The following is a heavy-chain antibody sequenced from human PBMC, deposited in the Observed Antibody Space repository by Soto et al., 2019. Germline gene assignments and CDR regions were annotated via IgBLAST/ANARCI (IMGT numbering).Heavy chain of an antibody. CDR2: IKSKTDGGTK. Sequence: EVQLMESGGGLVKPGGSLRLSCAASGFTFSNAWMSWVRQTPGKGLEWVGRIKSKTDGGTKDNAVPVKGRFTIARDDSTNTLYLQMNSLKTDDTAVYYWTRDGKKWLAFDYWGPGTLVTVYS. CDR1: GFTFSNAW. D-gene: IGHD3-22*01. J-gene: IGHJ4*02. V-gene: IGHV3-15*01. CDR3: TRDGKKWLAFDY.